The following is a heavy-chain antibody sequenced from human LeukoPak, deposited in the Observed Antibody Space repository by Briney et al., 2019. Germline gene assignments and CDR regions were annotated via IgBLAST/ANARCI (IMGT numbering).Heavy chain of an antibody. CDR3: ARPLMVRASWYFDL. CDR1: GGSISSYY. Sequence: SETLSLTCTVSGGSISSYYWSWIRQPAGKGLEWIGRIYTSGSTNYNPSLKSRVTISVDTSKNQFSLKLSSVTAADAAVYYCARPLMVRASWYFDLWGRGTLVTVSS. D-gene: IGHD3-10*01. V-gene: IGHV4-4*07. CDR2: IYTSGST. J-gene: IGHJ2*01.